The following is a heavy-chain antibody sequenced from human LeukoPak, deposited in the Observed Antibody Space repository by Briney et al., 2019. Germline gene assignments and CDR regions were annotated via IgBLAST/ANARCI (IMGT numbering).Heavy chain of an antibody. Sequence: SETLSLTCTVSGGSISSYYWSWIRQPPWKGLEWMGDIYYSGRTNYNPSLKSRGTILLDKSKNQFSLKLSSVTDADAAVYYCARSGSYAAAGDYWGQGTLVTVSS. V-gene: IGHV4-59*08. CDR2: IYYSGRT. J-gene: IGHJ4*02. CDR3: ARSGSYAAAGDY. D-gene: IGHD2-15*01. CDR1: GGSISSYY.